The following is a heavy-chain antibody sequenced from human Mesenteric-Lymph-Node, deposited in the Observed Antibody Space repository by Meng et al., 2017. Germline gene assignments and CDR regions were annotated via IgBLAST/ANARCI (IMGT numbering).Heavy chain of an antibody. J-gene: IGHJ1*01. Sequence: QVQLQQWGAGLLKPSETLSLTCAVYGESFSGYFWSWIRQPPGKGLQWIGEINYSGITNYNPSLESRVSLSLDTTKKRFSLKLTSVTAADTALYYCARGGLSESNLQYFQHWGQGTLVTVSS. CDR2: INYSGIT. CDR1: GESFSGYF. V-gene: IGHV4-34*01. CDR3: ARGGLSESNLQYFQH.